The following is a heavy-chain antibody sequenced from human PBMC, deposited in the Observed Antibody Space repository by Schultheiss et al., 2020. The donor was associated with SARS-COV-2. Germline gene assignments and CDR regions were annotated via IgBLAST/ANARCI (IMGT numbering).Heavy chain of an antibody. CDR1: GFTFSSYG. J-gene: IGHJ6*02. CDR3: TYDNYGMDV. Sequence: GGSLRLSCAASGFTFSSYGMHWVRQAPGKGLEWVAVISYDGSNKYYADSVKGRFTISRDDSKNTAYLQMTSLKTEDTAVYYCTYDNYGMDVWGQGTTVTVSS. V-gene: IGHV3-30*18. CDR2: ISYDGSNK.